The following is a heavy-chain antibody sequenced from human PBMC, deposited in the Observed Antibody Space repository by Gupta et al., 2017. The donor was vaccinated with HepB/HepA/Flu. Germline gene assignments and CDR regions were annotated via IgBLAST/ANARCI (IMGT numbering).Heavy chain of an antibody. CDR2: ISYDGSNK. D-gene: IGHD4-17*01. Sequence: QVQLVESGGGVVPPGRSLRLSCAASGFTFNNYDMHWVRQAPGKGLELVAVISYDGSNKYYADSVKGRFTISRDNSKNTLYLQMNSLRREDSAVYYCAKGPTMTTLDYWGQGTLVTVSS. CDR3: AKGPTMTTLDY. J-gene: IGHJ4*02. V-gene: IGHV3-30*18. CDR1: GFTFNNYD.